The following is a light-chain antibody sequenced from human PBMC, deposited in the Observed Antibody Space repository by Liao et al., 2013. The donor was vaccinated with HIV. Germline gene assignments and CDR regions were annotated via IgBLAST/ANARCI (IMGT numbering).Light chain of an antibody. CDR1: KLGHKY. CDR3: QAWDNRNAV. V-gene: IGLV3-1*01. Sequence: SYELTQPPSVSESPGQTASITCSGDKLGHKYTSWYQQKPGQSPVLVIYQDDKRPSGIPERFSGSKSGNTATLTISGTQTMDEADYYCQAWDNRNAVFGGGTKLTVL. J-gene: IGLJ2*01. CDR2: QDD.